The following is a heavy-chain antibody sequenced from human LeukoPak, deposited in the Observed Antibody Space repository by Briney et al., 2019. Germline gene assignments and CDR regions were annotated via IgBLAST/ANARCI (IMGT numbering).Heavy chain of an antibody. D-gene: IGHD2-15*01. CDR3: ARGGIDIVTVPVSNWFDP. J-gene: IGHJ5*02. Sequence: GASVKVSCKASGYSFINYGITWVRQAAGQGLEWMGWSSPYNGKTNYAQKFQGRVTMTTDTSTNTAYMELRSLRSDDTAAYYCARGGIDIVTVPVSNWFDPWGQGTLVTVSS. V-gene: IGHV1-18*01. CDR1: GYSFINYG. CDR2: SSPYNGKT.